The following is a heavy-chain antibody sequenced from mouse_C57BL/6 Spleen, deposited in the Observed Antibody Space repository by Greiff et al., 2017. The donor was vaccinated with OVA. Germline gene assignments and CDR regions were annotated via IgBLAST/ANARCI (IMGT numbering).Heavy chain of an antibody. CDR1: GYTFTSYW. CDR2: IYPSDSET. J-gene: IGHJ2*01. Sequence: VQLQQPGAELVRPGSSVKLSCKASGYTFTSYWMDWVKQRPGQGLEWIGNIYPSDSETHYNQKFKDKATLTVDKSSSTAYMQLSSLTSEDSAVYYCAREVNSNYFDYWGQGTTLTVSS. CDR3: AREVNSNYFDY. V-gene: IGHV1-61*01. D-gene: IGHD2-5*01.